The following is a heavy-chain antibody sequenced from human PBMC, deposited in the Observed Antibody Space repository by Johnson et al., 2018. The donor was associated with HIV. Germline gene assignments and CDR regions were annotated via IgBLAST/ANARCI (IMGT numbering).Heavy chain of an antibody. CDR1: GFTFSDYY. V-gene: IGHV3-11*04. J-gene: IGHJ3*02. CDR2: ISSSGSTI. CDR3: VKGMDSSSWYPVGMDDAFDI. D-gene: IGHD6-13*01. Sequence: QVQLVESGGGLVKPGGSLRLSCAASGFTFSDYYMSWIRQAPGKGLEWVSYISSSGSTIYYADSVKGRFTISRDNAKNSLYLQMNGLRAEDTAVYYCVKGMDSSSWYPVGMDDAFDIWGQGTMVTVSS.